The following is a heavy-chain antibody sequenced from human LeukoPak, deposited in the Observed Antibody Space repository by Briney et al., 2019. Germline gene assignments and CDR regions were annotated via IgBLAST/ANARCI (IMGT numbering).Heavy chain of an antibody. CDR1: GGSISSYY. D-gene: IGHD1-26*01. CDR2: IYTSGST. CDR3: ARSIVGATSYYYGMDV. Sequence: SETLSLTCTVSGGSISSYYWSWIRQPAGKGLEWIGRIYTSGSTNYNPSLKSRVTMSVDTSKNQFSLKLSSVTAADTAVYYCARSIVGATSYYYGMDVWGQGTTVTVSS. J-gene: IGHJ6*02. V-gene: IGHV4-4*07.